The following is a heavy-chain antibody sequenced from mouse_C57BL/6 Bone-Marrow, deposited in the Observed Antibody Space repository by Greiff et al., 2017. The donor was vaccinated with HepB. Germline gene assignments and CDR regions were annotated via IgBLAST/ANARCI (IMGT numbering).Heavy chain of an antibody. V-gene: IGHV1-50*01. CDR3: ARQGYPYYFDY. J-gene: IGHJ2*01. Sequence: QVQLKQPGAELVKPGASVKLSCKASGYTFTSYWIQWVKQRPGQGLEWIGEIDPSDSYTNYNQKFKGKATLTVDTSSSTAYMQLSSLTSEDSAVYYCARQGYPYYFDYWGQGTTLTVSS. D-gene: IGHD2-2*01. CDR1: GYTFTSYW. CDR2: IDPSDSYT.